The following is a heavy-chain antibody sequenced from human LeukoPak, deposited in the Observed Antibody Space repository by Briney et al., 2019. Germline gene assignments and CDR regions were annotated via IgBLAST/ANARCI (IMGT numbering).Heavy chain of an antibody. CDR1: GFTFSSYS. D-gene: IGHD3-10*01. Sequence: GGSLRLSCAASGFTFSSYSMNWVRQAPGKGLEWVSYISSSGSTIYYADSVKGRFTISRDNAKNSLYLQMNSLRAEDTAVYYCARALLLWFGEDLYMDVWGKGTTVTISS. CDR2: ISSSGSTI. J-gene: IGHJ6*03. CDR3: ARALLLWFGEDLYMDV. V-gene: IGHV3-48*04.